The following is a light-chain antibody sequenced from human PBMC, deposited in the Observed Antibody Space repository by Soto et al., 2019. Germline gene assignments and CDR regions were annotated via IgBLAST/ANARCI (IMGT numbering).Light chain of an antibody. V-gene: IGLV2-23*01. Sequence: QSALTQPASVSGSPGQSITISCTGTSSDVGSYNLVSWYQQHPGKAPKLMIYEDSKRPSGVSDRFSGSKSGNTASLTISGLQAEDEADYHCCSYAGSSTLYVFGTGIKLTVL. J-gene: IGLJ1*01. CDR3: CSYAGSSTLYV. CDR2: EDS. CDR1: SSDVGSYNL.